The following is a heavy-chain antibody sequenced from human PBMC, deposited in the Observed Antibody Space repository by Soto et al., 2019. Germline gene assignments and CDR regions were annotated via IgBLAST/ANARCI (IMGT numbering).Heavy chain of an antibody. CDR2: IGVSGGGT. J-gene: IGHJ4*02. CDR1: GFTFTTYA. V-gene: IGHV3-23*01. Sequence: GGSLRLSWAASGFTFTTYAMSWFRQAPGKGLEWVSRIGVSGGGTNYADSVKGRFTISRDNSKNTLYLQMSSLRAEDTAVYYCAKNYYFDCWGQGTLVTVSS. CDR3: AKNYYFDC.